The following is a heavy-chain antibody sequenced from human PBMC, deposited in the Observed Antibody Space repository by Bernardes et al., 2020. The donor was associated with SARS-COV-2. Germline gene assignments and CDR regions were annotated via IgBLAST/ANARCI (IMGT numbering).Heavy chain of an antibody. CDR3: ARDGPVLRFLEWLPGGGYYFDY. V-gene: IGHV3-30-3*01. D-gene: IGHD3-3*01. J-gene: IGHJ4*02. CDR2: ISYDGSNK. CDR1: GFTFSSYA. Sequence: GGSLRLSCAASGFTFSSYAMHWVRQAPGKGLEWVAVISYDGSNKYYADSVKGRFTISRDNSKNTLYLQMNSLRAEDTAVYYCARDGPVLRFLEWLPGGGYYFDYWGQGTLVTVSS.